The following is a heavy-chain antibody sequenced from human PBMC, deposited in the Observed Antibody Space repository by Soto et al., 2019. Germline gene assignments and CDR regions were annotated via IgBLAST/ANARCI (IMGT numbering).Heavy chain of an antibody. CDR2: IIPIFGTA. J-gene: IGHJ6*02. V-gene: IGHV1-69*01. D-gene: IGHD3-22*01. CDR1: GDTFSSYA. Sequence: QVQLVQSGAEVKKPGSSVKVSCKASGDTFSSYAISWVRQAPGQGLEWMGGIIPIFGTANYAQKFQGRVTITADESTSTAYMELLSLRSEDTAVYYCARDGSGYRSRASPMDVWGQGTMVTVSS. CDR3: ARDGSGYRSRASPMDV.